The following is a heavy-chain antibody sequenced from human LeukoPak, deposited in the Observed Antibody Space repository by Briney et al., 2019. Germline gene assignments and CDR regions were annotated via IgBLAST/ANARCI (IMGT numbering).Heavy chain of an antibody. J-gene: IGHJ4*02. V-gene: IGHV1-24*01. D-gene: IGHD4-17*01. CDR1: GYTLTELS. CDR2: FDPEDGET. Sequence: GASVKVSCKVSGYTLTELSMHWVRQAPGKGLEWMGGFDPEDGETIYAQKFQGRVIMTEDTSTDTAYMELSSLRSEDTAVYYCAIRDYDGYGATYYFDYWGQGTLVTVSS. CDR3: AIRDYDGYGATYYFDY.